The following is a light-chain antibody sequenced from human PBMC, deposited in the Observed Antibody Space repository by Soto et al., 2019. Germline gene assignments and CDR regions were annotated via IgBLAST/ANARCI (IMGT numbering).Light chain of an antibody. CDR2: DAS. V-gene: IGKV3-11*01. J-gene: IGKJ1*01. CDR3: LQRGDWPPLT. CDR1: QIVGSS. Sequence: EIVLTQSPPTLSLSPGERATLSCRASQIVGSSLAWYQQKPGQAPRLLIYDASNRATGIPARFSGSGSGTDFTLTISSLESEDFAVYYCLQRGDWPPLTFGQGTKVEIK.